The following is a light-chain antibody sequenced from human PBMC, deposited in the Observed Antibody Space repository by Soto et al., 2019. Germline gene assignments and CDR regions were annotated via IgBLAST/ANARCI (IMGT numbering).Light chain of an antibody. CDR1: QGISSW. J-gene: IGKJ5*01. CDR3: QQANSFPPT. V-gene: IGKV1-12*01. CDR2: AAS. Sequence: DIQMTQSPSSVSASVGERVTITCRASQGISSWLAWYQKKPGKAPNLLIYAASSLQSGVPSRFSGSESGTDFTLTISSLQPEDCAIYYCQQANSFPPTFGQGTRLEIK.